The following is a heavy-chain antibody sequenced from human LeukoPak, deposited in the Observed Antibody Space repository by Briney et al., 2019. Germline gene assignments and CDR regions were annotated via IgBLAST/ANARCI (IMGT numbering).Heavy chain of an antibody. V-gene: IGHV3-30*07. Sequence: PGGSLRLSCAASGFTFSSYALHWVRQAPGKGLEWVALISYDGRTEYYADSVKGRSTISRDNSKNTLYLQMNSLRAEDTAIYYCAKYGPQDSGSSHFDYWGQGALVTVSS. J-gene: IGHJ4*02. D-gene: IGHD1-26*01. CDR3: AKYGPQDSGSSHFDY. CDR1: GFTFSSYA. CDR2: ISYDGRTE.